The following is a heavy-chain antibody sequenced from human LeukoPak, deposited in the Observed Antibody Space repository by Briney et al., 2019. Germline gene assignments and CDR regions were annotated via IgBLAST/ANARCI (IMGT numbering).Heavy chain of an antibody. Sequence: VQPGGSLRLSCAASGFTFSSNAMHWVRQAPGKGLEWVAIVSYDGSNKDYADSVKGRFTISRDNSKSTLYLQMNSLRAEDTAVYYCARDPKGGYSYGWGAFDIWGQGTMVTVSS. CDR3: ARDPKGGYSYGWGAFDI. CDR1: GFTFSSNA. V-gene: IGHV3-30-3*01. D-gene: IGHD5-18*01. CDR2: VSYDGSNK. J-gene: IGHJ3*02.